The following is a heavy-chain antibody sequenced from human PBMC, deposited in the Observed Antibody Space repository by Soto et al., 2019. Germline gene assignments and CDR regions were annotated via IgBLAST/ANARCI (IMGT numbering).Heavy chain of an antibody. D-gene: IGHD2-21*02. J-gene: IGHJ4*02. CDR2: INAGNGNT. V-gene: IGHV1-3*01. CDR1: GYTFTSYA. Sequence: ASVKVSCKASGYTFTSYAMHWVRQAPGQRLEWMGWINAGNGNTKYPQKFQGRVTITRDTSASTAYMGLSSLRSEDTAVYYCARSIVVVTALDYWGQGTLVTVSS. CDR3: ARSIVVVTALDY.